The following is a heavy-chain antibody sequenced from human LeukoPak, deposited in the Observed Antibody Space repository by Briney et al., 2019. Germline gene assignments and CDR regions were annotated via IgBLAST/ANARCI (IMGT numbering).Heavy chain of an antibody. CDR1: EFTFSSYW. V-gene: IGHV3-74*01. CDR3: ARDRGGTTTRMDV. Sequence: GGSLRLSCTASEFTFSSYWMHWVRQAPGKGLVWVSRINGDGSSTSYADSVKGRFTIPRDNAKNTLYLQMNSPRAEDTAVYYCARDRGGTTTRMDVWGQGTTVIVSS. CDR2: INGDGSST. J-gene: IGHJ6*01. D-gene: IGHD1-1*01.